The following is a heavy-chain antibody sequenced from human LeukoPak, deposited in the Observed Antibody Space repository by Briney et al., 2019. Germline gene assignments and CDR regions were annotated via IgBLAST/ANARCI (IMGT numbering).Heavy chain of an antibody. J-gene: IGHJ3*02. CDR1: GFTFDQFA. CDR3: SKAVAAPGAFDI. Sequence: GRSLRLSCAASGFTFDQFAMHWDRQAAGKGMEWVSGISWDSNSIIYGDSVTGRFTLSRDTATNSLYLQRTSLRAARTAMYYCSKAVAAPGAFDIWGQGTMVTVSS. D-gene: IGHD6-19*01. CDR2: ISWDSNSI. V-gene: IGHV3-9*01.